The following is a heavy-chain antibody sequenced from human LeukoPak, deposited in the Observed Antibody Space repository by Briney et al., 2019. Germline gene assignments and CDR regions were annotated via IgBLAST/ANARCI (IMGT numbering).Heavy chain of an antibody. CDR2: INPNSGGT. D-gene: IGHD1-7*01. CDR3: ARDLTGTTSGWFDP. CDR1: GYTFTGYY. Sequence: ASVTVSCKASGYTFTGYYMHWVRQAPGQGLEWMGWINPNSGGTNYAQKFQGGVTMTRDTSISTAYMELSRLRSDDTAVYYCARDLTGTTSGWFDPWGQGTLVTVSS. J-gene: IGHJ5*02. V-gene: IGHV1-2*02.